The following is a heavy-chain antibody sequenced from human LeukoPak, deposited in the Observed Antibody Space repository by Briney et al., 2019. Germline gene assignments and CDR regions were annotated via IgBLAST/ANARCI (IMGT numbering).Heavy chain of an antibody. CDR3: ARDLVGSTSGYWYFDL. V-gene: IGHV4-61*02. J-gene: IGHJ2*01. CDR2: IYTSGST. Sequence: SETLSLTCTVSGGSISSGSYYWSWIRQPAGKGLEWIGRIYTSGSTNYNPSLKSRVTMSVDTSRNQLSLKLNSVTAADTAVYYCARDLVGSTSGYWYFDLWGRGTLVTVSS. D-gene: IGHD1-26*01. CDR1: GGSISSGSYY.